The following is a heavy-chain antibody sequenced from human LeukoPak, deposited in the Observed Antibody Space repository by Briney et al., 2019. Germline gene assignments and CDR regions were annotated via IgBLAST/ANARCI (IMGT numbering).Heavy chain of an antibody. CDR2: IKQEGSEK. V-gene: IGHV3-7*01. Sequence: GGSLRLSCAASGFTFSSYWMSWVRQAPGKGLEWVANIKQEGSEKYYVDSVKGRFTISRDNAKNTLYLQMNSLRAEDTAVYYCARDYCSSTSCYPDYWGQGTLVTVSS. CDR1: GFTFSSYW. J-gene: IGHJ4*02. D-gene: IGHD2-2*01. CDR3: ARDYCSSTSCYPDY.